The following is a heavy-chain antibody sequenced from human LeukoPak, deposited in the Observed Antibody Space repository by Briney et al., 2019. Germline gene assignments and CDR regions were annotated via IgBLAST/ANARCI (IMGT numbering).Heavy chain of an antibody. D-gene: IGHD3-10*01. J-gene: IGHJ5*02. CDR2: IYSGGTT. CDR3: AKLPSGSYYRDPRLNWFDP. CDR1: GFTVSSNY. Sequence: PGGSLRLSCAASGFTVSSNYMSWVRQAPGKGLEWVSVIYSGGTTYYAVSVKGRFTISRDNSKNTLYLHMSSLRAEDTAVYYCAKLPSGSYYRDPRLNWFDPWGQGTLVTVSS. V-gene: IGHV3-53*01.